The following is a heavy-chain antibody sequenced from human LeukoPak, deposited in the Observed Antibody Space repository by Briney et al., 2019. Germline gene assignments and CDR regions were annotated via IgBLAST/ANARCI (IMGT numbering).Heavy chain of an antibody. J-gene: IGHJ5*02. V-gene: IGHV3-21*01. Sequence: TPGGSLRLSCAASGFPLIYFDMNWVRQAPGKGLEWVSSIRLISRYIYYKDSVRGRFTISRDDAKNSLHLEMNSLRAEDTAVYYCARADCSSSTCYLRRSWFDPWGQGTLVTVSS. D-gene: IGHD2-2*01. CDR3: ARADCSSSTCYLRRSWFDP. CDR2: IRLISRYI. CDR1: GFPLIYFD.